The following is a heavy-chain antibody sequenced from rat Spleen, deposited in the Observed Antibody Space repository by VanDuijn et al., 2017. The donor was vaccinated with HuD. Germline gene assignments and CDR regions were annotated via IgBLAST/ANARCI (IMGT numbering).Heavy chain of an antibody. D-gene: IGHD5-1*01. Sequence: EVQLVETGGGLVQPGRSLKLSCAASGFTFNKYDMAWVRQAPTKGLEWIASISTGGETTYHRNSVTGRFTISRDNAKSTLYLQMDSLRSEDTATYYCATVGPDWEFGYWGQGVMVTVSS. V-gene: IGHV5-25*01. CDR2: ISTGGETT. CDR3: ATVGPDWEFGY. CDR1: GFTFNKYD. J-gene: IGHJ2*01.